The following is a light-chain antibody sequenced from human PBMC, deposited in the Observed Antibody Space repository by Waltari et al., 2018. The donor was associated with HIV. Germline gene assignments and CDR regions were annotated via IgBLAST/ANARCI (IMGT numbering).Light chain of an antibody. CDR1: QRVSSSD. CDR2: GAA. J-gene: IGKJ2*01. Sequence: EIVLTQSPGTLSLSPGNRAPLSCRATQRVSSSDLPWYQHNPDQAPRLLSCGAASRAAGIPDRFSGSGSGTDFTLTISGLEPEDFAVYYCQQYGGSSYIFGQGTKLEI. V-gene: IGKV3-20*01. CDR3: QQYGGSSYI.